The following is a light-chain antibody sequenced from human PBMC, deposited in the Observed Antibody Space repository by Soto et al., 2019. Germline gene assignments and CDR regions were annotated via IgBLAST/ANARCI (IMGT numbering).Light chain of an antibody. CDR2: GAS. CDR1: QSVSSSY. V-gene: IGKV3-20*01. Sequence: EIVLTQSPGTLSLSPGERAPLSCRARQSVSSSYLAWYQQNPGQPPRLLIYGASSRATGIPDRFSGSGSGTDFTLTISRLEPEDFAVFYCQHYDSLPITFGQGTRLEIK. CDR3: QHYDSLPIT. J-gene: IGKJ5*01.